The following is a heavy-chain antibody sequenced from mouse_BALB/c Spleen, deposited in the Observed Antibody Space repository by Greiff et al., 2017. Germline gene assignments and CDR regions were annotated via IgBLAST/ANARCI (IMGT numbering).Heavy chain of an antibody. D-gene: IGHD1-1*01. Sequence: VQLQQSGAELVKPGASVKLSCTASGFNIKDTYMHWVKQRPEQGLEWIGRIDPANGNTKYDPKFQGKATITADPSSNTSYLQLSSLTSEDTAVYYCARDTTGYWYFDVWGAGTTVTVSS. J-gene: IGHJ1*01. CDR1: GFNIKDTY. CDR2: IDPANGNT. CDR3: ARDTTGYWYFDV. V-gene: IGHV14-3*02.